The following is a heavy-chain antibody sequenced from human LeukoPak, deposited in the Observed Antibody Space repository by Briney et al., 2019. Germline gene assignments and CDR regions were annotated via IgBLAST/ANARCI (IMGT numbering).Heavy chain of an antibody. CDR3: ARGGHDNVGYRRYYSDY. CDR2: AYYSGSA. Sequence: PSETLSLTCIVSGGFIGSYYWNWFRQSPGKELEWIGYAYYSGSAIYNPSLKTRVSTSQDTSKNQVSLKLTSVTAADTAVYYCARGGHDNVGYRRYYSDYWGQGILVTVSS. V-gene: IGHV4-59*01. D-gene: IGHD3-22*01. J-gene: IGHJ4*02. CDR1: GGFIGSYY.